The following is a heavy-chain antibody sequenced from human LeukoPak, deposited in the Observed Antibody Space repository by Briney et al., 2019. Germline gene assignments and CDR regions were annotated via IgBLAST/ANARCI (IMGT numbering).Heavy chain of an antibody. D-gene: IGHD5-18*01. V-gene: IGHV1-24*01. CDR2: FDPEDGET. CDR1: GYTLTELS. Sequence: ASVKDSCKVSGYTLTELSMHWVRQAPGKGLEWMGGFDPEDGETIYAQKFQGRVTMTEDTSTDTAYMELSSLKASDTAMYYCARLGWRGYSYGWFDYWGQGTLVTVSS. CDR3: ARLGWRGYSYGWFDY. J-gene: IGHJ4*02.